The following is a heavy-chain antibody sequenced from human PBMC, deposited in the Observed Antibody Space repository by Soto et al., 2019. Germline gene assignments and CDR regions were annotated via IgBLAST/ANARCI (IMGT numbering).Heavy chain of an antibody. Sequence: SQTLSLTCAISGDSVSSNSAAWNWIRQSPSRGLEWLGRTYYRSKWYNDYEVSVKRRITINPDTSKNQFSLQLNSVTPEDTAVYFFARFRVAEEWLSAFYSWGQGTMATFSS. CDR3: ARFRVAEEWLSAFYS. V-gene: IGHV6-1*01. CDR2: TYYRSKWYN. CDR1: GDSVSSNSAA. D-gene: IGHD6-19*01. J-gene: IGHJ3*02.